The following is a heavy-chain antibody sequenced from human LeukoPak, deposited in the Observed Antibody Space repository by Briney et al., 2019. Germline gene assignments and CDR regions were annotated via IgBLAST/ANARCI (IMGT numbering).Heavy chain of an antibody. D-gene: IGHD5-18*01. V-gene: IGHV4-39*07. CDR3: ARVQSRGYSYGPFDY. J-gene: IGHJ4*02. CDR2: IYYSGST. CDR1: GGSISRSSYY. Sequence: SETLSLTCTVSGGSISRSSYYWGWIRQPPGKGLEWIGSIYYSGSTYYNPSLKSRVTISVDTSKNQFSLKLSSVTAADTAVYYCARVQSRGYSYGPFDYWGQGMQVTVSS.